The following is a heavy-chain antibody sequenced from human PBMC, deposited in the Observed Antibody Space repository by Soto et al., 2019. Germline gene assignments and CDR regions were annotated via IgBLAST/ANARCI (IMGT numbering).Heavy chain of an antibody. J-gene: IGHJ4*02. Sequence: QVQLVESGGGVVPPGTSLRLSCVASGFTFDSHGMHWVLQAPGKGLEWVAIIWGDASKTYYANSAKGRFTISRDNSKNTEYLEMNSVRADDTDVYYCATGEGTFDYWGQGALVTVSS. CDR3: ATGEGTFDY. V-gene: IGHV3-33*01. CDR2: IWGDASKT. CDR1: GFTFDSHG.